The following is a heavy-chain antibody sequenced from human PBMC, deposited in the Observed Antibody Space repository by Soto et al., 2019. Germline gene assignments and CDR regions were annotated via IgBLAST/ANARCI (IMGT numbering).Heavy chain of an antibody. J-gene: IGHJ6*02. D-gene: IGHD3-22*01. V-gene: IGHV3-48*03. Sequence: DEQLVESGGGLVQPGGSLRLSCAASGFSFRGFEMAWVRQAPGKGLEWLLYITASGSVIHYADSVKGRFTISRDNAKNSLFLQMNSLRPDDTATYYCARAMIVVEYGPDVWGQGTTVIVSS. CDR2: ITASGSVI. CDR1: GFSFRGFE. CDR3: ARAMIVVEYGPDV.